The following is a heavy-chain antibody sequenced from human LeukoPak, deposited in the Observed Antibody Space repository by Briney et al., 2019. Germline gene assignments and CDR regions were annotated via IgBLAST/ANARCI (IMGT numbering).Heavy chain of an antibody. Sequence: GASVKVSCKASGGTFSSYAISWVRQAPGQGLEWMGGIIPIFGTANHAQKFQGRVTITTDESTSTAYMELSSLRSEDTAVYYCARVAVADRDYWGQGTLVTVSS. CDR1: GGTFSSYA. D-gene: IGHD6-19*01. V-gene: IGHV1-69*05. CDR3: ARVAVADRDY. CDR2: IIPIFGTA. J-gene: IGHJ4*02.